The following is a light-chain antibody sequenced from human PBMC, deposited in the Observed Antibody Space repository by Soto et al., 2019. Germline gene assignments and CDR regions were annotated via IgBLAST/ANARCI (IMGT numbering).Light chain of an antibody. V-gene: IGLV2-14*01. Sequence: QSALTQPASVSGSPGQSITISCTGTSSDVAAYDYVSWYQQHPGQAPKLIIYEVSNRPSGVSNRFSGSKSGNAASLTISGLQAEDEADYYCTSYTTTDTLVFGGGTKVTVL. CDR3: TSYTTTDTLV. J-gene: IGLJ3*02. CDR2: EVS. CDR1: SSDVAAYDY.